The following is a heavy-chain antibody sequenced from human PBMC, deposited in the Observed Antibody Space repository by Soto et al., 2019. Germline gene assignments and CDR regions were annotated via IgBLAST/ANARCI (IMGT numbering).Heavy chain of an antibody. CDR3: ATWLQREHAFDI. CDR2: LYSSDGT. D-gene: IGHD1-1*01. CDR1: GFSFSGKNY. V-gene: IGHV3-53*01. J-gene: IGHJ3*02. Sequence: DVQLEESGGGLIQPGGSLRLSCAASGFSFSGKNYLTWVRQAPGKGLECVSALYSSDGTYYADSVKGRFSVSRDNSKNTFYLQLHSLRPEDTALYFCATWLQREHAFDIWRLGTMVTVSS.